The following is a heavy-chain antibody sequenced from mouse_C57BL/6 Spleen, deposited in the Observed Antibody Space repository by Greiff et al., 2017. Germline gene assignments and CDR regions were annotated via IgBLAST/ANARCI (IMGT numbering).Heavy chain of an antibody. Sequence: QVQLQQPGAELVMPGASVKLSCKASGYTFTSYWMHWVKQRPGQGLEWIGEIDPSDSYTNYNQKFKGKSTLTVDKSSSTAYMQLSSLTSEDSAVYYCARNYYGNPAGFAYWGQGTLVTVSA. CDR2: IDPSDSYT. V-gene: IGHV1-69*01. CDR3: ARNYYGNPAGFAY. CDR1: GYTFTSYW. D-gene: IGHD2-1*01. J-gene: IGHJ3*01.